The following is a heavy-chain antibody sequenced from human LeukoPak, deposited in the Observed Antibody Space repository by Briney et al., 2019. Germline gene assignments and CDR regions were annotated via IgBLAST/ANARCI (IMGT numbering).Heavy chain of an antibody. Sequence: ASVKVSCKASGGTFSSYAISWVRQAPGQGLEWMGGIIPIFGTANYAQKFQGRVTITADESTSTAYMELSSLRSEDTAVYYCARSSDPFYVTTRFDYWGQGTLVTVSS. CDR2: IIPIFGTA. V-gene: IGHV1-69*13. CDR3: ARSSDPFYVTTRFDY. J-gene: IGHJ4*02. CDR1: GGTFSSYA. D-gene: IGHD4-11*01.